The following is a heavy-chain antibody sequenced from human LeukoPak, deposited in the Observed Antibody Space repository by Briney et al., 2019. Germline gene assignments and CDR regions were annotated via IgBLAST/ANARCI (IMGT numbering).Heavy chain of an antibody. D-gene: IGHD3-9*01. Sequence: SETLSLTCTVSGGSISSGDYYWSWIRQPPGKGLERIGYIYYTGSTYYNPSLKSRVTISVDTYKNQFALKLSSVTAADTAGYYCARVFLGIVTGYFHFDSCGQGALVTVSS. CDR1: GGSISSGDYY. J-gene: IGHJ4*02. V-gene: IGHV4-30-4*01. CDR2: IYYTGST. CDR3: ARVFLGIVTGYFHFDS.